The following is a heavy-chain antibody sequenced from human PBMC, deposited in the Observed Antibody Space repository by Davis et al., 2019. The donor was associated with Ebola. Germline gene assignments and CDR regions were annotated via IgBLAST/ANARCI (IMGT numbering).Heavy chain of an antibody. J-gene: IGHJ5*02. V-gene: IGHV4-61*09. CDR1: GASINSGFFS. Sequence: SETLSLTCNVSGASINSGFFSWSWVRQPAGKGLEWLGHVYTNGITKYNPSLESRVTISLDPAQIHFSLRLKSVTAADTAMYFCARLGGWQSPKNPWGQGILVTVSS. D-gene: IGHD6-19*01. CDR2: VYTNGIT. CDR3: ARLGGWQSPKNP.